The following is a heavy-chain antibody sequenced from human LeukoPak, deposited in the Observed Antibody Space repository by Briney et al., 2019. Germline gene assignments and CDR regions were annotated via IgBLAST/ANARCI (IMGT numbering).Heavy chain of an antibody. Sequence: SETLSLTCTVSGGSISSYYWSWIRQPPGKGLEWIGYIYYSGSTNYNPPLKSRVTISVDTSKNQFSLKLSSVTAADTAVYYCARMRGYCSSTSCRNWFDPWGQGTLVTVSS. CDR1: GGSISSYY. J-gene: IGHJ5*02. D-gene: IGHD2-2*01. V-gene: IGHV4-59*01. CDR2: IYYSGST. CDR3: ARMRGYCSSTSCRNWFDP.